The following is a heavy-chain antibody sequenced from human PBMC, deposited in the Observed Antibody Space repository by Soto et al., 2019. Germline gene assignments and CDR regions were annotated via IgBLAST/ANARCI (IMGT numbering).Heavy chain of an antibody. V-gene: IGHV3-15*01. CDR2: IKSKTDGGTT. J-gene: IGHJ4*02. Sequence: GGSLRLSCAASGFTFSNAWMSWVRQAPGKGLEWVGRIKSKTDGGTTDYAAPVKGRFTISRDDSKNTLYLQMNSLKTEDTAVYYCTTAGEILDYYYGSGSNTAYFDYWGQGTLVTVSS. D-gene: IGHD3-10*01. CDR3: TTAGEILDYYYGSGSNTAYFDY. CDR1: GFTFSNAW.